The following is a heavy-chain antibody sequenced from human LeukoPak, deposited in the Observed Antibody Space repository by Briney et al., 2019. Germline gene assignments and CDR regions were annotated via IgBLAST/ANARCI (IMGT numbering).Heavy chain of an antibody. CDR3: ARDVSGIAARPTPLDY. V-gene: IGHV1-2*02. J-gene: IGHJ4*02. Sequence: GGSVTVSCKASGYTFTGYYMHWVRQAPGQGREWMGWINPNSGGTNYAQKFQGRVTMTRHTSISTAYMELSRLRSDDTAVYYCARDVSGIAARPTPLDYWGQGTLVTVSS. CDR2: INPNSGGT. CDR1: GYTFTGYY. D-gene: IGHD6-6*01.